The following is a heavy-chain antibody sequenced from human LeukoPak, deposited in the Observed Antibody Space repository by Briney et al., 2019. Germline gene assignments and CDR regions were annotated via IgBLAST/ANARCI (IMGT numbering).Heavy chain of an antibody. Sequence: GGSLRLSCAASEFTFSSYWMSWVRQAPGKGLEWVANIKQDGSERNYVDSVKGRFTISRDNAKNSLYLQMNSLRAGDTAVYYCARDGGWYRDYWGQGTLVTVSS. V-gene: IGHV3-7*01. J-gene: IGHJ4*02. CDR3: ARDGGWYRDY. D-gene: IGHD6-19*01. CDR1: EFTFSSYW. CDR2: IKQDGSER.